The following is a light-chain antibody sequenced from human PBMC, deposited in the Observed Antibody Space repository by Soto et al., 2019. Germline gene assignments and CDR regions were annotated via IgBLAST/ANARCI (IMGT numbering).Light chain of an antibody. CDR2: AAS. CDR1: QVISDY. Sequence: DIQLTQSPSSLSASLGDRVTITCRASQVISDYLAWYQQKPGKVPQLLIYAASTLQSGVPSRFSGSGFGTDFTLSISSLQPENVATYYCQKYNCASLTFGAETKVEIK. CDR3: QKYNCASLT. J-gene: IGKJ4*01. V-gene: IGKV1-27*01.